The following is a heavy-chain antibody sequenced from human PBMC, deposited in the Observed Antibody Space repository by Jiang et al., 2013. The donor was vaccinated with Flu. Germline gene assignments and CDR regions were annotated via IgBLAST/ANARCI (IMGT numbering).Heavy chain of an antibody. D-gene: IGHD3-3*01. CDR1: GGSISSSSYY. Sequence: ETLSLTCTVSGGSISSSSYYWGWIRQPPGKGLEWIGSIYYSGSTYYNPSLKSRVTISVDTSKNQFSLKLSSVTAADTAVYYCARLLTYYDFWSGYFMYNWFDPWGQGTLVTVSS. CDR3: ARLLTYYDFWSGYFMYNWFDP. J-gene: IGHJ5*02. V-gene: IGHV4-39*01. CDR2: IYYSGST.